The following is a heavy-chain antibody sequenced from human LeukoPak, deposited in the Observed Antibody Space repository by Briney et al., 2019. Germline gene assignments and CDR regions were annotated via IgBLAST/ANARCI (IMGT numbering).Heavy chain of an antibody. CDR3: ARDRRSSGWYSVPGV. CDR1: GFTFSSYA. J-gene: IGHJ4*02. V-gene: IGHV3-30-3*01. CDR2: ISYDGSNK. D-gene: IGHD6-19*01. Sequence: QPGGSLRLSCAASGFTFSSYAMHWVRQAPGKGLEWVAVISYDGSNKYYADSVKGRFTISRDNSKNTLYLQMNSLRAEDTAVYYCARDRRSSGWYSVPGVWGQGTLVTVSS.